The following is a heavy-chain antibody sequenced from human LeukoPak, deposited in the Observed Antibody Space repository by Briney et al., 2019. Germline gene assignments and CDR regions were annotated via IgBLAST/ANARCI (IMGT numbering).Heavy chain of an antibody. J-gene: IGHJ4*02. CDR2: IKGDGGGP. D-gene: IGHD3-10*01. CDR3: ARKPDYYGADY. CDR1: GFTFSNYW. V-gene: IGHV3-74*01. Sequence: GGSLRLSCAASGFTFSNYWMHWVRQVPGKGLVWVSRIKGDGGGPTYADSVKGRFTISRDNAKHALYLQMNSLRAEDTAVYYCARKPDYYGADYWGQGTLVTVSS.